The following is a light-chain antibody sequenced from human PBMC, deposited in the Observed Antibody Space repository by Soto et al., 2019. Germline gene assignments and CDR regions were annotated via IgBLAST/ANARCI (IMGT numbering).Light chain of an antibody. CDR1: QAITNE. J-gene: IGKJ4*01. V-gene: IGKV1-17*01. CDR3: FQHNSYPLA. Sequence: DIWMTQSPSSLSASVGDRVTIICRASQAITNELGWFQQKPGKAPKRLIYAASTLQSGVPSRFSGGGFGTEFTLTITSLQPEDFATYYCFQHNSYPLAFGGGTTVEIK. CDR2: AAS.